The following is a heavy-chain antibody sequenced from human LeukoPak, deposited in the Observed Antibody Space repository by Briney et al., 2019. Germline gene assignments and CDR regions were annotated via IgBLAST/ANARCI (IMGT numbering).Heavy chain of an antibody. CDR2: IYSGGST. V-gene: IGHV3-66*01. CDR3: AKGRGSTSTLFAS. CDR1: GFTVSSNY. J-gene: IGHJ4*02. D-gene: IGHD5/OR15-5a*01. Sequence: QPGGSRRLSCAASGFTVSSNYMSWVRQAPGKGLEWVSVIYSGGSTYYADSVKGRFTISRDNSKNTLYLHMNSLRVEDTAVYFCAKGRGSTSTLFASWGQGTLVIVSS.